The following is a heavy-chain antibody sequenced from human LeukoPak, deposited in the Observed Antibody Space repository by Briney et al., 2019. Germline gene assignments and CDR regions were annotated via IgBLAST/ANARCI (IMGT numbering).Heavy chain of an antibody. CDR3: AKDRNEVITAGDY. V-gene: IGHV3-30*18. CDR1: GFLFSRFG. Sequence: GGSLRLSCAASGFLFSRFGMHWVRQAPGKGLEWVAVISFDGSNKYYADSVKGRFTISRDDSKNTLYLQMDNLRVDDTAVYYCAKDRNEVITAGDYWGQGTLVIVSS. CDR2: ISFDGSNK. J-gene: IGHJ4*02. D-gene: IGHD2-15*01.